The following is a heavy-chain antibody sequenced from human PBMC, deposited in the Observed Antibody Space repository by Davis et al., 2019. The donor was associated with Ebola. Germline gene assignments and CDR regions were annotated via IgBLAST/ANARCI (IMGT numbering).Heavy chain of an antibody. Sequence: GESLKISCAASGFTFYSYAMTWVRQAPGKGLEWVSAITGSGGSTYYADSVKGRFTISRDNSKNTLYLQMNGLRVEDTAIYYCAKDNRNIWSEVWGQGTMVTVSS. D-gene: IGHD2/OR15-2a*01. CDR1: GFTFYSYA. CDR2: ITGSGGST. CDR3: AKDNRNIWSEV. J-gene: IGHJ3*01. V-gene: IGHV3-23*01.